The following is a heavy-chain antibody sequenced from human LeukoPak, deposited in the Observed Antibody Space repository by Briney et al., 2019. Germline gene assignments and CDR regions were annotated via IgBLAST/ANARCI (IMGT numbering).Heavy chain of an antibody. D-gene: IGHD3-10*01. CDR2: ISYDGGNT. Sequence: GGSLRLSCAASGFTFSSYAMHWVLQAPGKGLEWVAVISYDGGNTYYADSVKGRFTISRDNSKNTLYLQLNSLRAEDTAVYYCARDSTYYYGSGSSGPHYFDYWGQGTLVTVSS. J-gene: IGHJ4*02. V-gene: IGHV3-30*01. CDR1: GFTFSSYA. CDR3: ARDSTYYYGSGSSGPHYFDY.